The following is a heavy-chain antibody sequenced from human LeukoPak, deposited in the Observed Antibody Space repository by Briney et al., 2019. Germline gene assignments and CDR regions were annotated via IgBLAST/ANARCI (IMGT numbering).Heavy chain of an antibody. V-gene: IGHV4-59*12. CDR1: GGFISSYS. Sequence: ASETLSLTCTVSGGFISSYSWNWIRQTPAKGLEWIGYVYNSGSTYCNPSLKSRVTISVDTSKNQFSLKLSSVTAADTAVYYCARRQGIVVVVAAERSPYVMDVWGQGTTVTVSS. CDR2: VYNSGST. J-gene: IGHJ6*02. CDR3: ARRQGIVVVVAAERSPYVMDV. D-gene: IGHD2-15*01.